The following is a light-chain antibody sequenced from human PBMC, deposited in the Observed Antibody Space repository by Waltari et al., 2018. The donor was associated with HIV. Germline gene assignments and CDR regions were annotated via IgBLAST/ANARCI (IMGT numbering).Light chain of an antibody. CDR1: NSNIGLNY. CDR3: AAWDGSLSGRV. V-gene: IGLV1-47*01. CDR2: WDN. Sequence: QSVLTQPPSASGTPGQRVTIYCSGSNSNIGLNYVYWYQQLPGSAPKLLIYWDNPQPSGVPGRLSGPKYGNSASRAIRGLRSEDEAEYYCAAWDGSLSGRVFGGWTNLTVL. J-gene: IGLJ3*02.